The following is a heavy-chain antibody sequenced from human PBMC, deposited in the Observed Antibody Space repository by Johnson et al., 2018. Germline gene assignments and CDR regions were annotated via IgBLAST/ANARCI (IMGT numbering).Heavy chain of an antibody. Sequence: VQLVESGGGLVQPGGSLRLSCAASGFTFSNYAMSWVRQAPGKGLEWVSTISNNGGTTYDADSVKGRFTISRDNSKNTLYLQMKSLRADDTAVYYCAKRHYYGSGSYDIWGQGTMVTVSS. CDR2: ISNNGGTT. V-gene: IGHV3-23*04. CDR3: AKRHYYGSGSYDI. D-gene: IGHD3-10*01. J-gene: IGHJ3*02. CDR1: GFTFSNYA.